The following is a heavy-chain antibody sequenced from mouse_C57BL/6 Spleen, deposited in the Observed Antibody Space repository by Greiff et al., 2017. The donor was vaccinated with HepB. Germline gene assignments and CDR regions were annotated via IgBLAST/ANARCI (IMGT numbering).Heavy chain of an antibody. J-gene: IGHJ2*01. CDR1: GYAFTNYL. CDR2: INPGSGGT. D-gene: IGHD1-1*01. Sequence: VQLQQSGAELVRPGTSVKVSCKASGYAFTNYLIEWVKQRPGQGLEWIGVINPGSGGTNYNEKFKGKATLTADKSSSTAYMELRSLTSEDSAVYFCAYGSSYGDYWGQGTTLTVSS. CDR3: AYGSSYGDY. V-gene: IGHV1-54*01.